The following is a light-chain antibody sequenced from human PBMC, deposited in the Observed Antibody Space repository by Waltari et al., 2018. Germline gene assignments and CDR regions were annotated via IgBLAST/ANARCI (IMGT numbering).Light chain of an antibody. CDR2: WAS. V-gene: IGKV4-1*01. CDR3: QQYYDSPIT. CDR1: QSVLRTSSNKNF. J-gene: IGKJ3*01. Sequence: DIVMTQSPDSLPLSLCERATISCKSSQSVLRTSSNKNFLAWYQQKSGQPPKLLFYWASTRESGVPDRFSGSGSGTDFTLTISSLQSEDVAIYYCQQYYDSPITFGPGTKVDV.